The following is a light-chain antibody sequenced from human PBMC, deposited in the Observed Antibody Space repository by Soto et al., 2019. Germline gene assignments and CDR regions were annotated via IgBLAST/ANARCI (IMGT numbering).Light chain of an antibody. CDR1: QSVSRNY. J-gene: IGKJ1*01. CDR3: QQYGPSRA. Sequence: PGERATLSCRASQSVSRNYLAWYQQKPGRAPRLLIYGISSRAADIPDRFSGSGSGTDFTLTISRLEPEDLAVYYYQQYGPSRAFGQGTKVEIK. V-gene: IGKV3-20*01. CDR2: GIS.